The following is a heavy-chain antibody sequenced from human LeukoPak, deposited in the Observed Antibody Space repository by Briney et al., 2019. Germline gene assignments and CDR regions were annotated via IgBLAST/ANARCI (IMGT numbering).Heavy chain of an antibody. Sequence: KPGGSLRLSCAASGFTFSDYYMSWIRQAPGKGLEWVSYISSSGSTIYYADSVKGRFTISRDNAKNSLYLQMNCLRAEDTAVYYCASRDSSSLFDYWGQGTLVTVSS. J-gene: IGHJ4*02. V-gene: IGHV3-11*04. CDR3: ASRDSSSLFDY. CDR2: ISSSGSTI. D-gene: IGHD6-6*01. CDR1: GFTFSDYY.